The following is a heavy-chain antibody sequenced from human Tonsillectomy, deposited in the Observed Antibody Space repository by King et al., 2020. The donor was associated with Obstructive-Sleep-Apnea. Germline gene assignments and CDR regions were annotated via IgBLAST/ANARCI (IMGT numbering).Heavy chain of an antibody. CDR3: AKGGIAAAADAFDI. CDR1: GFTFSSYS. V-gene: IGHV3-23*04. D-gene: IGHD6-13*01. CDR2: IRGSGGST. Sequence: VQLVESGGGLVQPGGSLRLSCAASGFTFSSYSMSWVRQPPGKGLECVSAIRGSGGSTYYADSVKGRFTISIDNSKNTLYLQMNSLRAEDTAVCYCAKGGIAAAADAFDIWGQGTMVTVSS. J-gene: IGHJ3*02.